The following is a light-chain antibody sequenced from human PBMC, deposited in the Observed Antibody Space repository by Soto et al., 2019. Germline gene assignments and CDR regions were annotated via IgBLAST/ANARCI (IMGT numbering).Light chain of an antibody. V-gene: IGKV3-15*01. CDR2: GAS. J-gene: IGKJ4*01. Sequence: EIVMTQSPATLSVSPGERATLSCRASQSIASNLAWYQQKPGQAPRLLIYGASTRATGVPARFSGSGSGAEFTLTISSLQSEDVALYYCQQYNSWPPLTFGGGTKVEIK. CDR1: QSIASN. CDR3: QQYNSWPPLT.